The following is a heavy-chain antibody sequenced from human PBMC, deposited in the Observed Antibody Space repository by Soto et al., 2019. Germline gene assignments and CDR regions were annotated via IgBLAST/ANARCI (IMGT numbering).Heavy chain of an antibody. CDR1: GGSFSGYY. D-gene: IGHD3-3*01. V-gene: IGHV4-34*01. Sequence: QVQLQQWGAGLLKPSETLSLTCAVYGGSFSGYYWSWIRQPPGKGLGWIGEINHSGSTNYNPSLKSRVTISVDTSKNQFSLKLSSVTAADTAVYYCARGEGITIFGVANYYYYGMDVWGQGTTVTVSS. CDR2: INHSGST. CDR3: ARGEGITIFGVANYYYYGMDV. J-gene: IGHJ6*02.